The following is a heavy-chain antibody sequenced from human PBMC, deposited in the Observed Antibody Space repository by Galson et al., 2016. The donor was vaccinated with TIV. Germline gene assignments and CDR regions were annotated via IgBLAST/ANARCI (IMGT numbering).Heavy chain of an antibody. D-gene: IGHD1-26*01. CDR2: ISGYDGHT. J-gene: IGHJ4*02. Sequence: LVKVSCKASGYTFINYGITWVRQAPGQGLEWMGWISGYDGHTNYAQMFQGRVTMTSDKSTNTVYMELRSLRSDDTAVYYCARDSGTYDYWGQGSLVTVSS. CDR1: GYTFINYG. CDR3: ARDSGTYDY. V-gene: IGHV1-18*04.